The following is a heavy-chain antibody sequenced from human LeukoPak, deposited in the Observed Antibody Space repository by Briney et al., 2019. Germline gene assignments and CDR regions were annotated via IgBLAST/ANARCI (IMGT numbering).Heavy chain of an antibody. Sequence: NPSETLSLTCTVSGGSISSSSYYWGWIRQPPGKGLERIGSIYYSGSTPYNPSLKSRVTIPVDTSKNQFSLKLSSVTAADAAVYYCARVWELSDAFDIWGQGTMVTVSS. V-gene: IGHV4-39*07. D-gene: IGHD1-26*01. CDR3: ARVWELSDAFDI. CDR2: IYYSGST. CDR1: GGSISSSSYY. J-gene: IGHJ3*02.